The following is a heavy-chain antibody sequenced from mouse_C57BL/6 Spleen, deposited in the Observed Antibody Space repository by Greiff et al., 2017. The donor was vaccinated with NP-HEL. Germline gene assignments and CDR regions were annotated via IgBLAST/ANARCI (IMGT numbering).Heavy chain of an antibody. D-gene: IGHD1-1*01. Sequence: EVQVVESGGGLVKPGGSLKLSCAASGFTFSDYGMHWVRQAPEKGLEWVAYISSGSSTIYYADTVKGRFTISRDNAKNTLFLQMTSLRSEDTAMYYCARGGYYGSRGDLAYWGQGTLVTVSA. CDR3: ARGGYYGSRGDLAY. V-gene: IGHV5-17*01. CDR1: GFTFSDYG. CDR2: ISSGSSTI. J-gene: IGHJ3*01.